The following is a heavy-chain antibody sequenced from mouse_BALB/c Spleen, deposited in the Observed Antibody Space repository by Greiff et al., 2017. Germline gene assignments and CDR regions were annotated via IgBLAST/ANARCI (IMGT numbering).Heavy chain of an antibody. CDR3: ARYGASAYYGNPLDY. CDR2: ILPGSGST. V-gene: IGHV1-9*01. CDR1: GYTFSSYW. Sequence: VQLQESGAELMKPGASVKISCKATGYTFSSYWIEWVKQRPGHGLEWIGEILPGSGSTNYNEKFKGKATFTADTSSNTAYMQLSSLTSEDSAVYYCARYGASAYYGNPLDYWGQGTTLTVSS. J-gene: IGHJ2*01. D-gene: IGHD2-10*01.